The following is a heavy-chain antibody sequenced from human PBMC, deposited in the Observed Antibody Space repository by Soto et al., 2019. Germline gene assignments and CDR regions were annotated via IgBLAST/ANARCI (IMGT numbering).Heavy chain of an antibody. D-gene: IGHD2-15*01. Sequence: WASVKVSCKASGGTFSSYAISWVRQAPGQGLEWMGGIIPIFGTANYAQKFQGRVTITADESTSTAYMELSSLRSEDTAVYYCARGYCSGGSCYYYYYGMDVWGQGTTVTVSS. V-gene: IGHV1-69*13. CDR3: ARGYCSGGSCYYYYYGMDV. CDR1: GGTFSSYA. CDR2: IIPIFGTA. J-gene: IGHJ6*02.